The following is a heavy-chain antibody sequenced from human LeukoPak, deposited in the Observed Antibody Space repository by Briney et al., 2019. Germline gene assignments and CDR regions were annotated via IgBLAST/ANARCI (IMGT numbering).Heavy chain of an antibody. Sequence: PGGSLRLSCAASGFTFSRYAMSWVRQAPGKGLEWVSAISGSGGSTYYADSVKGRFTISRDNSKNTLYLQMNSLRAEDTAVYYCAKWVLNHGVVVTASDAFDIWGQGTMVTVSS. D-gene: IGHD2-21*02. CDR3: AKWVLNHGVVVTASDAFDI. CDR1: GFTFSRYA. J-gene: IGHJ3*02. CDR2: ISGSGGST. V-gene: IGHV3-23*01.